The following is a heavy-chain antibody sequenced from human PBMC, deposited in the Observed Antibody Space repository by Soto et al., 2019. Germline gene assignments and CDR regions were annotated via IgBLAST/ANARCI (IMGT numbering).Heavy chain of an antibody. CDR3: AIGVGSSSWYFFEC. D-gene: IGHD6-6*01. Sequence: VQLVQSGAEVKSPGASVKVSCKASGYTFTAYSIHWMRQAPGQGLEWVGWINAGNGDTKYSQKFQDRVTSTRDTSASTGYMEVISLRSEATAVYYCAIGVGSSSWYFFECWGQGTLVTVSS. CDR2: INAGNGDT. CDR1: GYTFTAYS. V-gene: IGHV1-3*01. J-gene: IGHJ4*02.